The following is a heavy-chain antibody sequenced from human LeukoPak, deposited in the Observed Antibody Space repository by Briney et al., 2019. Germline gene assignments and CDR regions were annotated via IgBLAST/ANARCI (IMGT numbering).Heavy chain of an antibody. CDR3: ARGRLIVVPIAAFDY. CDR1: GGSFNNYA. D-gene: IGHD2-2*01. J-gene: IGHJ4*02. CDR2: IIPMFGTA. V-gene: IGHV1-69*13. Sequence: SVKVSCKTSGGSFNNYAINWVRQAPGQGLEWMGGIIPMFGTAYYAQTFQGRLTIIADESTSTVYMEMKSLRSDDTAVYYCARGRLIVVPIAAFDYWGQGTLVTVSS.